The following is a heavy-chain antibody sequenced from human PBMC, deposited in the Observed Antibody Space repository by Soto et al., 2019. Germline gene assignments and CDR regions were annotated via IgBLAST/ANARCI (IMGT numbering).Heavy chain of an antibody. CDR2: IYYSGST. CDR1: GGSISSSSYY. Sequence: SETLSLTCTVSGGSISSSSYYWGWIRQPPGKGPEWIGSIYYSGSTYYNPSLKSRVTISVDTSKNQFSPKLSSVTAADTAVYYCARTQASLDYYYPFRDVWGKGTTVTVS. CDR3: ARTQASLDYYYPFRDV. J-gene: IGHJ6*03. V-gene: IGHV4-39*01.